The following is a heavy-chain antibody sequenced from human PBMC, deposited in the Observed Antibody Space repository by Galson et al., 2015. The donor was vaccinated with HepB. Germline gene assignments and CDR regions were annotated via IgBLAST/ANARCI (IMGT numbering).Heavy chain of an antibody. CDR1: GGSISRGGYS. Sequence: TLSLTCAVSGGSISRGGYSWNWIRQPPGKGLEWFGYINHSGTTYYNPSFKSRVTISLDTSKSQFSLKLTSVTAADTAVYYCARSRPRMVRWFDPWGQGILVTVSS. CDR3: ARSRPRMVRWFDP. CDR2: INHSGTT. D-gene: IGHD3-10*01. J-gene: IGHJ5*02. V-gene: IGHV4-30-2*01.